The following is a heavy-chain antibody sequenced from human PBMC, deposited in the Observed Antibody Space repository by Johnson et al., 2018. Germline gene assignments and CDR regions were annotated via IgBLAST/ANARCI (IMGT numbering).Heavy chain of an antibody. J-gene: IGHJ6*02. V-gene: IGHV3-48*04. CDR1: GFTFSSYS. D-gene: IGHD5-12*01. CDR2: ISSGTTTI. Sequence: VQLVQSGGGLVQPGGSLRLSCAASGFTFSSYSMNWVRQAPGKGLERISYISSGTTTIYYAASVKGRFTISRDNAKNSLYREMNSLRAEDTAVYYWSRDPTPNSSYDFADYYYRMDVWGQGTTVTVSS. CDR3: SRDPTPNSSYDFADYYYRMDV.